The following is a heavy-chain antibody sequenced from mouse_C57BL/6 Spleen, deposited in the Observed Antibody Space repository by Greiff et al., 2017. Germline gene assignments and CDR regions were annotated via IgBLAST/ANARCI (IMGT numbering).Heavy chain of an antibody. Sequence: EVMLVESGGGLVKPGGSLKLSCAASGFTFSSYAMSWVRQTPEKRLEWVATISDGGSYTYYPDNVKGRFTISRDNAKNHPYLQMSHLKSEDTAMYYCAGAEDYSPYYFDYWGQGTTLTVSS. CDR2: ISDGGSYT. CDR3: AGAEDYSPYYFDY. D-gene: IGHD1-1*02. J-gene: IGHJ2*01. CDR1: GFTFSSYA. V-gene: IGHV5-4*03.